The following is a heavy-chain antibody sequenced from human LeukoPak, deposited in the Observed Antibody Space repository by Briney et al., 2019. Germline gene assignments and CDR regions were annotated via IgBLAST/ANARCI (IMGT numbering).Heavy chain of an antibody. D-gene: IGHD5-12*01. Sequence: SVKVSCKASGGTFSSYAISWVRQAPGQGLEWMGGIIPIFGTANYAQKFQGRVTITADKSTSTAYMELSSLRSEDTAVYYCARAEYSGYDWVYFDYWGQGALVTVSS. V-gene: IGHV1-69*06. CDR2: IIPIFGTA. CDR3: ARAEYSGYDWVYFDY. J-gene: IGHJ4*02. CDR1: GGTFSSYA.